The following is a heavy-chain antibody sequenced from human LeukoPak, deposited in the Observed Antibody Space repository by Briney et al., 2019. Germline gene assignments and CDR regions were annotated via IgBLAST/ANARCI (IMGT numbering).Heavy chain of an antibody. V-gene: IGHV4-59*08. J-gene: IGHJ4*02. Sequence: SETLSLTCTVSGGSISTYYWSWIRQPPGKGLEWIGYINYSGNTKYNPSLKGRLTISVDTSKNQFSLKLRSVTAADTAVYYCAGHSGSYYDFDYWGQGTLVTVSS. CDR2: INYSGNT. D-gene: IGHD1-26*01. CDR1: GGSISTYY. CDR3: AGHSGSYYDFDY.